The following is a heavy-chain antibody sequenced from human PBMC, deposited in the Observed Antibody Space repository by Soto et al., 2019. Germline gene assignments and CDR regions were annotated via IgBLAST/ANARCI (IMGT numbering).Heavy chain of an antibody. Sequence: QGQLVQSGAEVKKPGASVKVSCKASGYTFTSYGISWVRQAPGQGLEWMGWISAYNGDTSSAQSLQGRVTMTTDTSTRTAYMELRSLRSDDTAAYYCARDVAVAGISYGLEVWGQGTTVTVSS. V-gene: IGHV1-18*04. CDR3: ARDVAVAGISYGLEV. CDR2: ISAYNGDT. CDR1: GYTFTSYG. J-gene: IGHJ6*02. D-gene: IGHD6-19*01.